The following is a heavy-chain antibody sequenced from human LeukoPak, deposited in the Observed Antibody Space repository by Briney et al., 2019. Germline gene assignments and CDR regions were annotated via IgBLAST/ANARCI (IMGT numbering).Heavy chain of an antibody. V-gene: IGHV3-23*01. CDR3: ATDRGAVTGFHDY. CDR2: INDSGENT. D-gene: IGHD6-19*01. CDR1: GFTFSNYA. J-gene: IGHJ4*02. Sequence: GGSLRLSCEASGFTFSNYATSWVRQAPGRGLEWVSGINDSGENTRYADSVKGRSTISRDNSKSTLYLQMDSLRVEDTAVYYCATDRGAVTGFHDYWGQGTLVTVSS.